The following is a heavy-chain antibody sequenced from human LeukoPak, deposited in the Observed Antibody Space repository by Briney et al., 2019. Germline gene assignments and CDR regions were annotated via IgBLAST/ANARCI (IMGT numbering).Heavy chain of an antibody. D-gene: IGHD2-2*02. V-gene: IGHV4-39*07. CDR1: GGSISSSSYY. J-gene: IGHJ5*02. CDR2: IYYSGST. Sequence: PSGTLSLTCTVSGGSISSSSYYWGWIRQPPGKGLEWIGSIYYSGSTYYHPSLKSRVTISVDTSKNQFSLKLSSVTAADTAVYYCARVIGYCSSTSCYTFWFDPGGQGTLVTVSS. CDR3: ARVIGYCSSTSCYTFWFDP.